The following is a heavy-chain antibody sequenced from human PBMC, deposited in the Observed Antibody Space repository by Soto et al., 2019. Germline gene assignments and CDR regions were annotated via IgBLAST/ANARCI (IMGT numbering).Heavy chain of an antibody. CDR2: IYYSGST. Sequence: QVQLQESGPGLVKPSETLSLTCTVSGGSISSYYWSWIRQPPGKGLEWIVYIYYSGSTNYNPSLKSRVTISVDTSKNQFSLKLSSVTAADTAVYYCARETVAGTRAFDIWGQGTMVTVSS. V-gene: IGHV4-59*01. J-gene: IGHJ3*02. CDR3: ARETVAGTRAFDI. CDR1: GGSISSYY. D-gene: IGHD6-19*01.